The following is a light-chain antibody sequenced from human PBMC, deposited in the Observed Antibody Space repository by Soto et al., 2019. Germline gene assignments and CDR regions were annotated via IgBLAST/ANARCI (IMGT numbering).Light chain of an antibody. CDR3: AAWDDRLSAWV. J-gene: IGLJ3*02. CDR2: ANN. V-gene: IGLV1-47*01. CDR1: TSNIGTNY. Sequence: QSVLTQQPSASETPGKRVTISCSGGTSNIGTNYVYWYQQLPGTAPKLLIYANNQRPSGVPDRFSGSKSGTSASLAISGLRSEDEADYSCAAWDDRLSAWVFCGGTKLTVL.